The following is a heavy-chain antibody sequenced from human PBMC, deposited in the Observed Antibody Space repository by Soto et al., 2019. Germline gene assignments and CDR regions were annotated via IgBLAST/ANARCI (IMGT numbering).Heavy chain of an antibody. CDR2: IWYDGSNK. V-gene: IGHV3-33*01. CDR3: ATRGYSYNLYYYGMDX. D-gene: IGHD5-18*01. CDR1: GFTFSSYG. J-gene: IGHJ6*02. Sequence: GGSLRLSCAASGFTFSSYGMHWGRQAPGKGLEWVAVIWYDGSNKYYADSVKGRFTISRDNSKNTLYLQMNSLRAEDTAVYYCATRGYSYNLYYYGMDXWGQGTTVPVSS.